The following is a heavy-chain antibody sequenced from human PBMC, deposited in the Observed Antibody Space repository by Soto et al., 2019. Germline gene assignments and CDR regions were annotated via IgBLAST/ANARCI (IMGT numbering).Heavy chain of an antibody. CDR3: ASMKYDSSGYYYWYFGC. J-gene: IGHJ2*01. V-gene: IGHV1-69*06. D-gene: IGHD3-22*01. CDR1: EDTFRNYS. Sequence: SGKVSCKASEDTFRNYSISWVRQAPGQGLEWMGGIIPIFGTANYAQKFQGRVTITADTSANTVYLELSSLISEDTAVYYCASMKYDSSGYYYWYFGCWGRGTRVIVSS. CDR2: IIPIFGTA.